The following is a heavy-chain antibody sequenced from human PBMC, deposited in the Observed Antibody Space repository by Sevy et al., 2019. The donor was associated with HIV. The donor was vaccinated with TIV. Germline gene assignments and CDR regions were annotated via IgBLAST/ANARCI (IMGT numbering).Heavy chain of an antibody. CDR3: VRDYGHLRLYGMDV. CDR1: GFTFGDYY. D-gene: IGHD3-10*01. Sequence: GGSLRLPCAASGFTFGDYYMSWVRQAPGQGLEWIAYISRTGSTVYYGDSVKGRFTISRDNAERSLYLQMNSLRVGDTAVYFCVRDYGHLRLYGMDVWGPGTTVTVSS. CDR2: ISRTGSTV. J-gene: IGHJ6*02. V-gene: IGHV3-11*04.